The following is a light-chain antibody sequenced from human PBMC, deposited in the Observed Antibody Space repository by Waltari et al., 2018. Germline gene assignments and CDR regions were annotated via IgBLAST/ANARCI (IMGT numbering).Light chain of an antibody. CDR2: GAS. CDR1: QSVNSN. CDR3: QQYNYWPSLT. V-gene: IGKV3-15*01. J-gene: IGKJ4*01. Sequence: EILMTQSPATLSVSPGESATLSCRASQSVNSNLAWYQQKPGQAPRLLISGASTRATGIPARFSGTGSGTEFTLTITSLQSEDFATYYCQQYNYWPSLTFGGGTKVEI.